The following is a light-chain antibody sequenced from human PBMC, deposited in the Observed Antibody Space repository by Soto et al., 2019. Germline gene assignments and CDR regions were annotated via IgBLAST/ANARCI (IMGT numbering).Light chain of an antibody. CDR2: AAS. Sequence: DIQMTQSPSSLSASVGDRVTITCRASQSISSYLNWYQQKPGKAPKLLIYAASSLQSGVPSRFSGSGSGTDFTLTISSLQPEDFVTYYCQQSYSTPPKFGQGTKVEIK. CDR3: QQSYSTPPK. V-gene: IGKV1-39*01. CDR1: QSISSY. J-gene: IGKJ1*01.